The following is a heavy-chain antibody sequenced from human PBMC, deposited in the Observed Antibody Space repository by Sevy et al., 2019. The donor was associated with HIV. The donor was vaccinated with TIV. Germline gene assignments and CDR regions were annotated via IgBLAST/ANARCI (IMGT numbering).Heavy chain of an antibody. V-gene: IGHV3-7*01. CDR1: GFTFSSYW. CDR3: ARDPGSYYYDSSGYYYDY. Sequence: GGSLRLSCAASGFTFSSYWMSWVRQAPGKGLEWVANIKQDGSEKYYVDSVKGRFTISRDNAKNSLYLQMNSLRAEDTAGYYCARDPGSYYYDSSGYYYDYWGQGTLVTVSS. CDR2: IKQDGSEK. D-gene: IGHD3-22*01. J-gene: IGHJ4*02.